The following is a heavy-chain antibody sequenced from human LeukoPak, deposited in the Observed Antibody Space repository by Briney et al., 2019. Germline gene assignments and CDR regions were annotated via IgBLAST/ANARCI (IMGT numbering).Heavy chain of an antibody. CDR2: ISYDGSNK. Sequence: GSLRLSCAASGFTFSSYCMHWVRQAPGKGLEWVAVISYDGSNKYYADSVKGRFTISRDNSKNTLYLQMNSLRAEDTAVYYCARGLERRGYFDYWGQGTLVTVSS. J-gene: IGHJ4*02. CDR3: ARGLERRGYFDY. V-gene: IGHV3-30*03. CDR1: GFTFSSYC. D-gene: IGHD3-10*01.